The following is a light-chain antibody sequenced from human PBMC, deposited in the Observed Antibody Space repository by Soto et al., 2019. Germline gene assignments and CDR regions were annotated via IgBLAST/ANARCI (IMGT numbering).Light chain of an antibody. V-gene: IGLV2-23*03. CDR2: EGS. J-gene: IGLJ2*01. CDR1: SSDVGNYNH. Sequence: QSALTQPASVSGSPGQSFTISCTGTSSDVGNYNHVSWYQHYPGKAPKLIIYEGSKRPSGVSNRFSGSKSGNTASLTISGLQAEDEADYYCCSYAGDNTFIFGGGTKLTVL. CDR3: CSYAGDNTFI.